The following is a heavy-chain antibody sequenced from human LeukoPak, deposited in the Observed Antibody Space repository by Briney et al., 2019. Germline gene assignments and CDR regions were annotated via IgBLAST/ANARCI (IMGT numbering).Heavy chain of an antibody. CDR2: INPNSGGT. CDR1: GYTFTGYY. J-gene: IGHJ1*01. Sequence: ASVKVSCKASGYTFTGYYMHWVRQAPGQGLEWMGWINPNSGGTNYAQKFQGWVTMTRDTSISTAYMELSRLRSDDTAVYYCARIDSSGYYYVLYFHHWGQGTLVTVSS. D-gene: IGHD3-22*01. V-gene: IGHV1-2*04. CDR3: ARIDSSGYYYVLYFHH.